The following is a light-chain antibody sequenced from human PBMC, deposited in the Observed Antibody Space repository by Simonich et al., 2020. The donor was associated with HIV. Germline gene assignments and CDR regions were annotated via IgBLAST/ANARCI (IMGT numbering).Light chain of an antibody. J-gene: IGKJ1*01. V-gene: IGKV3-15*01. CDR1: QTVSSN. Sequence: EIVMTQSPATLSVSPGERATLSCRASQTVSSNLAWYQQKPGQAPGLLIYGASTRATGIPARFSGSGSGTELTLTISSLQSEDFAVYYCQQYNDWPRTFGQGTKVEIK. CDR3: QQYNDWPRT. CDR2: GAS.